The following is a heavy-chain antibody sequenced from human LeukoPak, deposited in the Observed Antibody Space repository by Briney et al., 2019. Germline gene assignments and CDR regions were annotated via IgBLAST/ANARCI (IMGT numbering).Heavy chain of an antibody. Sequence: PSETLSLTCTVSGGSLNSGSYYWSWIRQPPGKGLEWIGYIYYSGSTNYNPSLKSRVTISVDTSKNQFSLKLSSVTAADTAVYYCARMYIKWGRYLQHWGQGTLVTVSS. CDR2: IYYSGST. D-gene: IGHD1-26*01. CDR1: GGSLNSGSYY. V-gene: IGHV4-61*01. J-gene: IGHJ1*01. CDR3: ARMYIKWGRYLQH.